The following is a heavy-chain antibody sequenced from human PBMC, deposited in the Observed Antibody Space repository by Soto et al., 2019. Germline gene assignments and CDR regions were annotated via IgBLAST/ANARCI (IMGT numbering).Heavy chain of an antibody. V-gene: IGHV3-23*01. J-gene: IGHJ4*02. CDR1: GFTFSTYA. Sequence: GGSLRLSCAASGFTFSTYALSWVRQAPGKGLEWVSAISGSGGSTYYADSVKVRFTISRDNSKSMLSLQMNSLRAEDTAVYYCAKSLLYGEYCGYYFDYWGQGTLVTVSS. CDR3: AKSLLYGEYCGYYFDY. D-gene: IGHD4-17*01. CDR2: ISGSGGST.